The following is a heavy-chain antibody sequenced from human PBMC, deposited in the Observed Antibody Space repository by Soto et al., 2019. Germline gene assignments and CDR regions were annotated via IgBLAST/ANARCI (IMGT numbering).Heavy chain of an antibody. V-gene: IGHV3-74*01. J-gene: IGHJ5*02. CDR3: AREGQDIVVVPAARDTHPFDP. D-gene: IGHD2-2*01. CDR1: GFTFSSSW. CDR2: VSGDGSST. Sequence: GGSLRLSCAASGFTFSSSWMHWVRQAPGKGLVWVSRVSGDGSSTNYADSVKGRFTISRDNAKNTLYLQMNSLRAEDTAVYYCAREGQDIVVVPAARDTHPFDPWGQGTLVTVSS.